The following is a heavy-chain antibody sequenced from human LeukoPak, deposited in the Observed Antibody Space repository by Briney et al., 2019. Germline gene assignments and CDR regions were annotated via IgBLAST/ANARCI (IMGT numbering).Heavy chain of an antibody. Sequence: GASVKVSCKASGYTFTSYGISWVRQASGQGLEWMGWISAYNGYTNSAQKLQGRVTMTTDTSTTTAYMDLRSLRSDDTAVYYCARARTSRQELGHDAFDIWGQGTMVTVSS. CDR3: ARARTSRQELGHDAFDI. J-gene: IGHJ3*02. CDR2: ISAYNGYT. V-gene: IGHV1-18*01. D-gene: IGHD6-13*01. CDR1: GYTFTSYG.